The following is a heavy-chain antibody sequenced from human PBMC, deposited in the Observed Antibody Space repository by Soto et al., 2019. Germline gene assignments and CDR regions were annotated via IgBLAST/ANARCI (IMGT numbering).Heavy chain of an antibody. Sequence: QVQLVESGGGVVQPGRSLRLSCAAYGFTFSSYGMHWVRQAPGKGLEWVAVRWYDGSNKYYADSVKGRFTISRDNSKNTLYLQMNSLRAEDTAVYYCAREGGYDFWSAYDFDYWGQGTLVTVSS. V-gene: IGHV3-33*01. CDR3: AREGGYDFWSAYDFDY. J-gene: IGHJ4*02. CDR2: RWYDGSNK. CDR1: GFTFSSYG. D-gene: IGHD3-3*01.